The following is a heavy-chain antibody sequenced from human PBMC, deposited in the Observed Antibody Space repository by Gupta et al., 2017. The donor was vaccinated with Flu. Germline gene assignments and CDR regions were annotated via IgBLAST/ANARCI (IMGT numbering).Heavy chain of an antibody. CDR2: ISSSGTSR. V-gene: IGHV3-48*03. D-gene: IGHD2-2*02. J-gene: IGHJ3*02. CDR3: VRDSNSDVVALPTDIRDAFDI. CDR1: GFTFNMYE. Sequence: EVQLVESGGGLVQPGGSLRLSCGASGFTFNMYEMNWVRQAPGKGLEWISYISSSGTSRHYADSVRGRFTISRDNAKNSLYLQMSSLRAEDTAVYYCVRDSNSDVVALPTDIRDAFDIWGQGTMVTVSA.